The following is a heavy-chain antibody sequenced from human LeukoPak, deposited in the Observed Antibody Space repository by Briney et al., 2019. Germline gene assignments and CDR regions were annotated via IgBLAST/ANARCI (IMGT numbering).Heavy chain of an antibody. CDR2: IYNSGST. CDR3: ARMVRGVIDY. J-gene: IGHJ4*02. V-gene: IGHV4-59*02. D-gene: IGHD3-10*01. Sequence: SETLSLTCTVSGGSVSSYYWNWIRQPPGKGLEWIGYIYNSGSTNYNPSLKSRVTISVDTSKNQFSLKLSSVTAADTAVYYCARMVRGVIDYWGQGTLVTVSS. CDR1: GGSVSSYY.